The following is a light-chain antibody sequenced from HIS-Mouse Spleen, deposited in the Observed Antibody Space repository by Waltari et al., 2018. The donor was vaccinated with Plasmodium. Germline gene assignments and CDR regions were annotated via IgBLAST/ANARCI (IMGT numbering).Light chain of an antibody. CDR3: QQYYSTPYT. Sequence: DIVMTQSPDSLAVSLGERATINCKSSQSVLYSSNNKNYLAWYQQKPGQPPTLLIYWASTRESGVPDRFSGSGAGTDVTLTISSLQAEDGAVYYCQQYYSTPYTFGQGTKLEIK. CDR1: QSVLYSSNNKNY. V-gene: IGKV4-1*01. J-gene: IGKJ2*01. CDR2: WAS.